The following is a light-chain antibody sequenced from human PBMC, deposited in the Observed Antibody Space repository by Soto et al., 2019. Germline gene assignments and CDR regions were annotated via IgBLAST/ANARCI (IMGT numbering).Light chain of an antibody. V-gene: IGKV3-15*01. CDR2: GAS. CDR1: QSVSSK. J-gene: IGKJ1*01. CDR3: QHYSTWLWT. Sequence: EIVMTQSPATLSVSPGERATLSCRASQSVSSKLAWYQQKPGQGPRLLIYGASTRATGIPARFSGSGSGTEFTLTISSLRSEDFAVYYCQHYSTWLWTFGQGTKVEIK.